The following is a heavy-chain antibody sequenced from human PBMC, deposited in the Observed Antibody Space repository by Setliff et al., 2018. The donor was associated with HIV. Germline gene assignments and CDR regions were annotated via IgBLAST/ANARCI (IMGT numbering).Heavy chain of an antibody. V-gene: IGHV4-31*03. J-gene: IGHJ3*02. CDR3: ARALANWVGRRAFDI. CDR2: VYYTGKT. Sequence: SETLSLTCSVSGVSIVSGGFYFSWIRHHPGKGLEWIGTVYYTGKTYYNPSLQRRLTMSADTSKNQLYLKINSVTAADTGVDFCARALANWVGRRAFDIWGQGTMVTVSS. CDR1: GVSIVSGGFY. D-gene: IGHD1-1*01.